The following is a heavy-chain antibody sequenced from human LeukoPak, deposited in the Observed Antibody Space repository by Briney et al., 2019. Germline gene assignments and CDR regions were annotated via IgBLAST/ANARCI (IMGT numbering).Heavy chain of an antibody. Sequence: GGSLRLSCAASRFTFSNYGMTWVRQAPGKGLEWISYIGISSGNTKYADSVKGRFTVSGDNARNSLYLQMNSLRVEDTAVYYCARDHNYAFDNWGQGTLVTVSS. CDR2: IGISSGNT. D-gene: IGHD1-1*01. CDR1: RFTFSNYG. V-gene: IGHV3-48*04. CDR3: ARDHNYAFDN. J-gene: IGHJ4*02.